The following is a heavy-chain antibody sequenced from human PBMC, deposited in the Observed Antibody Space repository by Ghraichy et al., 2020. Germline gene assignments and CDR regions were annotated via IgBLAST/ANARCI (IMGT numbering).Heavy chain of an antibody. CDR2: IIPILGIA. V-gene: IGHV1-69*10. Sequence: SVKVSCKASGGTFSSYAISWVRQAPGQGLEWMGGIIPILGIANYAQKFQGRVTITADKSTSTAYMELSSLRSEDTAVYYCASKSNLGYALGSDVWGQGTTVTVSS. CDR3: ASKSNLGYALGSDV. D-gene: IGHD5-12*01. J-gene: IGHJ6*02. CDR1: GGTFSSYA.